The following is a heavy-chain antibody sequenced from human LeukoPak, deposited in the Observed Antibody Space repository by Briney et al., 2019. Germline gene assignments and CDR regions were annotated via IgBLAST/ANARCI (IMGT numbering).Heavy chain of an antibody. CDR1: GGSISSGGYY. CDR3: ARVAPRGYSSGWPVVFDY. V-gene: IGHV4-31*03. J-gene: IGHJ4*02. CDR2: IYYSGST. D-gene: IGHD6-19*01. Sequence: SETLSLTCTVSGGSISSGGYYWSWIRQHPGRGLEWIGYIYYSGSTYYNPSLKSRVTISVDTSKNQFSLKLSSVTAADTAVYYCARVAPRGYSSGWPVVFDYWGQGTLVTVSS.